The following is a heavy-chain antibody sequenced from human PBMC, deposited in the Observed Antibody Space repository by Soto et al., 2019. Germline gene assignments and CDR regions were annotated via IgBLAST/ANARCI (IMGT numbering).Heavy chain of an antibody. V-gene: IGHV3-30*18. CDR2: ISYDGSNK. CDR1: GFTFSSYG. CDR3: AKEGMTTVTTFAFDI. D-gene: IGHD4-17*01. J-gene: IGHJ3*02. Sequence: QVQLVESGGGVVQPGRSLRLSCAASGFTFSSYGMHWVRQAPGKGLEWVAVISYDGSNKYYADSVKGRFTISRDNSKNTLYLQMNSLRAEDTSVYYCAKEGMTTVTTFAFDIWCQGTMVTVSS.